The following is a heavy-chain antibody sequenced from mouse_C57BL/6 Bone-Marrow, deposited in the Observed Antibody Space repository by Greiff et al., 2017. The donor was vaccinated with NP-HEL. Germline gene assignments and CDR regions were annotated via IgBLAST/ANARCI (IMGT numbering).Heavy chain of an antibody. J-gene: IGHJ4*01. Sequence: EVKLVESGGGLVQPGGSLKLSCAASGFTFSDYYMYWVRQTPEKRLEWVAYISNGGGSTYYPDTVKGRFTISRDNAKNTLYLQMSRLKSEDTAMYYCAGNYYGSSCAMDYWGQGTSVTVSS. CDR2: ISNGGGST. CDR1: GFTFSDYY. D-gene: IGHD1-1*01. CDR3: AGNYYGSSCAMDY. V-gene: IGHV5-12*01.